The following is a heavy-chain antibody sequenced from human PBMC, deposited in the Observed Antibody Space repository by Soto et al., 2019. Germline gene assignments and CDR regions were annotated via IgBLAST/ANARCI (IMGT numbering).Heavy chain of an antibody. CDR3: ARDGTYNWV. CDR1: GFTVSNNY. Sequence: EVQLVESGGGLVQPGGSLRLSCAASGFTVSNNYMRWVRQAPEKGLEWVSLIYSGGATYYADSVKGRFTISRDNSKNTLYLQMSTLRAEDTVVYYCARDGTYNWVGGQGILVTVSS. CDR2: IYSGGAT. V-gene: IGHV3-66*01. J-gene: IGHJ4*02. D-gene: IGHD1-1*01.